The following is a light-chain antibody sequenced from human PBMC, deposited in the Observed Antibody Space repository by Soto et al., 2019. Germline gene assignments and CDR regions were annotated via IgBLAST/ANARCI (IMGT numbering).Light chain of an antibody. J-gene: IGKJ2*01. V-gene: IGKV3-15*01. CDR2: AAS. Sequence: EIVMTQSPATLSVSPGERATLSCRASQSVSRNLAWYQQKPGQAPRLLIYAASTRATGIPARFSGSGSGTEXXXXXXXXXXXXXXVYYCQQYXNWPYTFGQGTKLEIK. CDR3: QQYXNWPYT. CDR1: QSVSRN.